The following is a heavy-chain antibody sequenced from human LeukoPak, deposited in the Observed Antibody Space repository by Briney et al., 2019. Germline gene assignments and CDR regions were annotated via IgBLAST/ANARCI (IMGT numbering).Heavy chain of an antibody. CDR2: IYYSGST. J-gene: IGHJ4*02. D-gene: IGHD4-23*01. CDR1: GGSISNNY. CDR3: ARTSWGNKSGNSAYYFDY. Sequence: SETLSLTCTVSGGSISNNYWSWIRQPPGKGLEWVGYIYYSGSTNYNPSLKSRVIISVDTSKNQFSLKLSSVTAADTAVYYCARTSWGNKSGNSAYYFDYWGQGTLVTVSS. V-gene: IGHV4-59*01.